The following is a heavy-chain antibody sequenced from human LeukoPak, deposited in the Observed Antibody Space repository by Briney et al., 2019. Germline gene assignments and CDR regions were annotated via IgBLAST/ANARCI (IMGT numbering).Heavy chain of an antibody. D-gene: IGHD6-13*01. V-gene: IGHV1-2*02. Sequence: PKASVKVSCKASGYTFTGYYMHWVRQAPGQGLEWMGWINPNSGGTNYAQKFQGRVTMTWDTSISTAYMELSRLRSDDTAVYYCARDGFSAAALKGGFDYWGQGTLVTVSS. CDR1: GYTFTGYY. CDR2: INPNSGGT. CDR3: ARDGFSAAALKGGFDY. J-gene: IGHJ4*02.